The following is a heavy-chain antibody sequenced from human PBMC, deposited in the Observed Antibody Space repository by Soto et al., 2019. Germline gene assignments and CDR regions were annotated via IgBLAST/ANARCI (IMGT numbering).Heavy chain of an antibody. CDR1: GFTFSSCT. V-gene: IGHV3-21*06. Sequence: EVHLVESGGGLVKPGGSLRLSCAVSGFTFSSCTMNWVRQAPGMGLEWVSSISPSSGHIYYADSVKGRFTISRDNAKNSLFLQMNSLRGEDTAVYYCSGCSGGACHKNYGMDVWGQGTTVTVSS. CDR3: SGCSGGACHKNYGMDV. CDR2: ISPSSGHI. D-gene: IGHD2-15*01. J-gene: IGHJ6*02.